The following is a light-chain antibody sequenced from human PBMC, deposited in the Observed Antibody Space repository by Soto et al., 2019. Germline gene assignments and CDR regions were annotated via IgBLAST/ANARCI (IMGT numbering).Light chain of an antibody. CDR1: QSVSSY. CDR2: DAS. V-gene: IGKV3-11*01. J-gene: IGKJ4*01. CDR3: QQRSNWPPVT. Sequence: EIVLTHSPATLSLSPGERATLSCRASQSVSSYLAWYQQKPGQAPRLLIYDASNRATGIPARFSGSGSGTDFTLTISSLEPEYFAIYYCQQRSNWPPVTFGGGTNVDIK.